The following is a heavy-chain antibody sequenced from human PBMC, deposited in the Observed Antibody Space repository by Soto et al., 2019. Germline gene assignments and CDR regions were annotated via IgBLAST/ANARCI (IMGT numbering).Heavy chain of an antibody. V-gene: IGHV3-30*04. D-gene: IGHD2-21*02. CDR3: ARTYECAKSDCYRAFDI. CDR2: TSSDGTDN. J-gene: IGHJ3*02. CDR1: GFTFSSYA. Sequence: QVQLVESGGGVILPGGSLRLSCAASGFTFSSYAMHWVRQAPGTGPEWVAATSSDGTDNVYPDSVSGRFTISRDNSKNTLYLQMNSLRSEDAAVYYCARTYECAKSDCYRAFDIWGQGTMVTVSS.